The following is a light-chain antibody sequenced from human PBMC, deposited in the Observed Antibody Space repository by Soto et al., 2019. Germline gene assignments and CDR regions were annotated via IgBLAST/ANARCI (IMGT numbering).Light chain of an antibody. J-gene: IGLJ2*01. V-gene: IGLV2-11*01. CDR3: CSYAGSYTLVS. Sequence: QSALTQPRAVSGSPGQSVTISCTGTSSDVGGYNYVSWYQQHPGKAPKLMIYDVSMRPSGVPDRFSGSKSGNTASLSISGLQAEDEAEYYCCSYAGSYTLVSFGGGTKLTVL. CDR1: SSDVGGYNY. CDR2: DVS.